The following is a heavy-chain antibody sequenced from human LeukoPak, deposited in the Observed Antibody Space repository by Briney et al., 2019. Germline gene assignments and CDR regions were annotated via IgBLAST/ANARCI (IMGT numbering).Heavy chain of an antibody. Sequence: GGSLRLSCAASGFSFRSYWMSWVRQAPGKGLEWVANIKEDGSEKDYVDSVKGRFTTSRDNAKNSLYLQMNSLRAEDTAVYYCARRAYCGGDCFSFDYWGQGTLVTVSS. J-gene: IGHJ4*02. CDR3: ARRAYCGGDCFSFDY. V-gene: IGHV3-7*01. CDR2: IKEDGSEK. CDR1: GFSFRSYW. D-gene: IGHD2-21*02.